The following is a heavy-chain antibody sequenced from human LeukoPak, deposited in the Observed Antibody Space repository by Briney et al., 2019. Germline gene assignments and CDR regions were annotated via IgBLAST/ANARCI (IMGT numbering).Heavy chain of an antibody. D-gene: IGHD2-21*02. Sequence: KPGDSLKISCEASGYIFPNYWIGRVRQLPGKGLDWMGLIHPGDSDTRYSPSFQGQVTISDDNSIATAYLQWSSLQASDTAIYFCARVVVVTATHWYFDRWGRGCLVSVFS. CDR3: ARVVVVTATHWYFDR. CDR2: IHPGDSDT. CDR1: GYIFPNYW. V-gene: IGHV5-51*01. J-gene: IGHJ2*01.